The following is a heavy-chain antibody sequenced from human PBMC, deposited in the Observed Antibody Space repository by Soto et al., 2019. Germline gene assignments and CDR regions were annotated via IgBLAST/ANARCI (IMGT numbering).Heavy chain of an antibody. Sequence: GGSLRLSCAASGFTFSSYAMSWVRQAPGKGLEWVSAISGSGGSTYYADSVKGRFTISRDNSKNTLYLQMNSLRAEDTAVYYCARDYDFWSGYYRGYGMDVWGQGTTVTVSS. D-gene: IGHD3-3*01. V-gene: IGHV3-23*01. CDR1: GFTFSSYA. CDR3: ARDYDFWSGYYRGYGMDV. CDR2: ISGSGGST. J-gene: IGHJ6*02.